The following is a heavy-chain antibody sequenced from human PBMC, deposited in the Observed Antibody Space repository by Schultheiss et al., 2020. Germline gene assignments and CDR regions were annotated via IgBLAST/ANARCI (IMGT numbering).Heavy chain of an antibody. D-gene: IGHD6-19*01. Sequence: GGSLRLSCAASGFTFSKYGMHWVRQPPGKGLECIATASHDGDNTYYADSVKGRFTISRDNSKNTLYLQMDGLRTEDTAVYYCARDVGSSDWYCPDYWGQGTLVTVSS. V-gene: IGHV3-30-3*01. J-gene: IGHJ4*02. CDR1: GFTFSKYG. CDR3: ARDVGSSDWYCPDY. CDR2: ASHDGDNT.